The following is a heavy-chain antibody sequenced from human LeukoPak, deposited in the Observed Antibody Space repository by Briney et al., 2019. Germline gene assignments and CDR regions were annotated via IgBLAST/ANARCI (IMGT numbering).Heavy chain of an antibody. CDR3: ARAEIKLYNQKRYYFDY. CDR2: INHSGST. CDR1: GGSFSGYY. Sequence: SETLSLTCAVYGGSFSGYYWSWIRQPPRKGREWIGEINHSGSTNYNPSLKRRVTISVDTSKNQFSLKLSSVTAADTAVYYCARAEIKLYNQKRYYFDYWGQGTLVTVSS. D-gene: IGHD3-16*02. J-gene: IGHJ4*02. V-gene: IGHV4-34*01.